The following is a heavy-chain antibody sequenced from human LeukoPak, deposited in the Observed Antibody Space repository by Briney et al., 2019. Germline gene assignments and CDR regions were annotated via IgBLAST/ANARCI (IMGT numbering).Heavy chain of an antibody. CDR3: ARDNGYDFWSGYPGGFQH. CDR1: GYTFTRYG. D-gene: IGHD3-3*01. Sequence: ASVKVSCKASGYTFTRYGISWVRQAPGQGLEWMGWISAYNGNTNYAQKLQGRVTMTTDTSTSTAYMELRSLRSDDTAVYYCARDNGYDFWSGYPGGFQHWGQGTLVTVSS. J-gene: IGHJ1*01. V-gene: IGHV1-18*01. CDR2: ISAYNGNT.